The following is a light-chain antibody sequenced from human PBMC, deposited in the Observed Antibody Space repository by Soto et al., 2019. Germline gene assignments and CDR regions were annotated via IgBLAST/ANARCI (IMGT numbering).Light chain of an antibody. CDR1: QTGSNSY. J-gene: IGKJ1*01. CDR3: QHYGYSQWT. V-gene: IGKV3-20*01. Sequence: IVLTQSPGTLSLSPGERATLSCRASQTGSNSYLAWYQHKSGQAPRLLIYGVYTRASGIPDRFSDSGSGTEFTLTITRLEPEDSAVYFCQHYGYSQWTFGQGTKVDIK. CDR2: GVY.